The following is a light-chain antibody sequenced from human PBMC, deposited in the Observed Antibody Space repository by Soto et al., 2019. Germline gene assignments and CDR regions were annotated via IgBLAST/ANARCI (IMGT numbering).Light chain of an antibody. Sequence: EVVLTQSPDTLSLPPGERATLSCRASQSVSSSYLAWYQQKPGQAPRLLIYGASNRATGIPDRISGSGSGTDFTLTISRLEPEDFAVYYCQQYGSSPWTFGQGTKVDIK. CDR1: QSVSSSY. J-gene: IGKJ1*01. CDR2: GAS. CDR3: QQYGSSPWT. V-gene: IGKV3-20*01.